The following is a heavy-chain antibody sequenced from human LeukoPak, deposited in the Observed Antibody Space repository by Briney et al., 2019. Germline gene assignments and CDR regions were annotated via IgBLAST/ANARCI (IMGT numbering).Heavy chain of an antibody. CDR1: GYSISSGYY. Sequence: SETLSLTCTVSGYSISSGYYWGWIRQPPGKGLEWIGSIYHSGSTYYNPSLKSRVTISVDTSKNQFSLKLSSVTAADTAVYYCARVHSSGYYYRRYYFDYWGQGTLVTVSS. CDR3: ARVHSSGYYYRRYYFDY. J-gene: IGHJ4*02. V-gene: IGHV4-38-2*02. CDR2: IYHSGST. D-gene: IGHD3-22*01.